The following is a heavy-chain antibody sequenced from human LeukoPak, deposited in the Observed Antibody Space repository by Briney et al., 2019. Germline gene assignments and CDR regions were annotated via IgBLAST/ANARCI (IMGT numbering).Heavy chain of an antibody. V-gene: IGHV1-18*04. J-gene: IGHJ6*04. Sequence: ASVKVSCQASGYTFTSYGISWVRQAPGQGLEWMGWISAYNGNTNYAQKLQGRVTMTTDTSTSPAHMELRSLRSDDTAVYYCARAIAAAGTRAYYYGMDVWGKGTTVTVSS. D-gene: IGHD6-13*01. CDR3: ARAIAAAGTRAYYYGMDV. CDR1: GYTFTSYG. CDR2: ISAYNGNT.